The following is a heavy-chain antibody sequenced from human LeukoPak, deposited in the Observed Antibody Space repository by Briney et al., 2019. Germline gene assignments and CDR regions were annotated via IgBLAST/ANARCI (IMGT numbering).Heavy chain of an antibody. V-gene: IGHV3-7*01. Sequence: GGSLRLSCAASGFTFSIYWMSWVRQAPGKWLEWVANMKQDGSEKYYVDSVKGRFTISRDNAKNSLYLQMNSLRAEDTAVYNCARVPHYASGTYYKRFPLYFDYWGQGTLVTVSS. D-gene: IGHD3-10*01. CDR3: ARVPHYASGTYYKRFPLYFDY. J-gene: IGHJ4*02. CDR1: GFTFSIYW. CDR2: MKQDGSEK.